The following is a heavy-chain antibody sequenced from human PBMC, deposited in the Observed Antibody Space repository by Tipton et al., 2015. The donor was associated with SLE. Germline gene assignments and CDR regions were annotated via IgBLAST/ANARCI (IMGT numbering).Heavy chain of an antibody. J-gene: IGHJ3*02. CDR2: MYTGGSS. Sequence: SLRLSCVASGFSVSIYYMSWVRQAPGKGLEWVSVMYTGGSSYSADSVKGRFIISRDSSKNTLYLQMDNLRVEDTAVYYCARDNDDVLTNGFDIWGQGTRVTVSS. CDR1: GFSVSIYY. V-gene: IGHV3-53*05. CDR3: ARDNDDVLTNGFDI. D-gene: IGHD3-9*01.